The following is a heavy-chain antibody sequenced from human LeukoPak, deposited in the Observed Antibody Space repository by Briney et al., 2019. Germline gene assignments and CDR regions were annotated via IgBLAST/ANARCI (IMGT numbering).Heavy chain of an antibody. J-gene: IGHJ5*02. CDR3: AKDPSCSGGSCYSFLSWFDP. Sequence: GGSLRLSCAASGFTFSSYAMSWVRQAPGKGLEWVSAISGSGGSTYYADSVKGRFTISRDNPKNTLYLQMNSLRAEDTAVYYCAKDPSCSGGSCYSFLSWFDPWGQGTLVTVSS. CDR1: GFTFSSYA. V-gene: IGHV3-23*01. CDR2: ISGSGGST. D-gene: IGHD2-15*01.